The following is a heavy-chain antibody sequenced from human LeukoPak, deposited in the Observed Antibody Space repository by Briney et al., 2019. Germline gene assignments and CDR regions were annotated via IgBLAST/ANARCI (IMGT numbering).Heavy chain of an antibody. D-gene: IGHD3-16*01. Sequence: GGSLRLFCAASGFTFSSYAMHWVRQAPGKGLEWVAVISYDGSNKYYADSVKGGFTISRENSKNTLYLQMNSLRAEDTAVYYCAPADGGRLLVYWGQGTLVTVSS. CDR2: ISYDGSNK. V-gene: IGHV3-30*04. CDR1: GFTFSSYA. J-gene: IGHJ4*02. CDR3: APADGGRLLVY.